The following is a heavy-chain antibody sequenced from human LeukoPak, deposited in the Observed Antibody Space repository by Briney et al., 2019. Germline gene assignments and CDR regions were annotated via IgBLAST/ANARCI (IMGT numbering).Heavy chain of an antibody. CDR1: GGSISSYY. Sequence: SETLSLTCTVSGGSISSYYWSWIRQPPGKGLEWIGYIYYSGSTNYNPSLKSRVTISVDTSKDQFSLKLSSVTAADTAVYYCARGGGIRSAFDIWGQGTMVTVSS. V-gene: IGHV4-59*01. J-gene: IGHJ3*02. CDR2: IYYSGST. CDR3: ARGGGIRSAFDI. D-gene: IGHD3-3*02.